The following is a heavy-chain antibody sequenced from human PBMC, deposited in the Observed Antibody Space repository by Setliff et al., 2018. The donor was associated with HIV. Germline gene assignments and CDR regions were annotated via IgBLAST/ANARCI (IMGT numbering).Heavy chain of an antibody. CDR1: GYIFTDYY. D-gene: IGHD1-7*01. Sequence: VASVKVSCKASGYIFTDYYLHWVRQAPGQGLEWMGRIIPMFGTSNYAQTFQSRITIVADKLTNTAYVELSSLRSDDTAIYYCARDRGWELSHPPFFDSWGQGTLVTVSS. V-gene: IGHV1-69*06. CDR2: IIPMFGTS. CDR3: ARDRGWELSHPPFFDS. J-gene: IGHJ4*02.